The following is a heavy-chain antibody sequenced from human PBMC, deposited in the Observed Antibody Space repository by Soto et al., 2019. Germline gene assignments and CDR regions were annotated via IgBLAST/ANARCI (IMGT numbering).Heavy chain of an antibody. J-gene: IGHJ5*02. V-gene: IGHV4-34*01. Sequence: PSETLSLTCDVYGGSFSDYYWSWIRQPPGKGLEWIGEINHSGSTNSNPSIKSRVTISLDTSKNKFSLKLSSVTAADTAVYYCARGSFDFWSGYYKLGNWFDPWGQGTLVTVSS. CDR3: ARGSFDFWSGYYKLGNWFDP. CDR1: GGSFSDYY. D-gene: IGHD3-3*01. CDR2: INHSGST.